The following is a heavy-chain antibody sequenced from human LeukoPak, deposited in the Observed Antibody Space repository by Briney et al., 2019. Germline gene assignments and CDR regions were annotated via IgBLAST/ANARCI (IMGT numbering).Heavy chain of an antibody. Sequence: SETLSLTCAVYGGSFSGYYWSWIRQPPGKGLEWIGEINHSGSTDYNPSLKSRVTISGDTSKNQLSLKLSSVTAADTAVYYCARDNRDYDSSGINWFDPWGQGTLVTVSS. CDR2: INHSGST. J-gene: IGHJ5*02. CDR3: ARDNRDYDSSGINWFDP. D-gene: IGHD3-22*01. V-gene: IGHV4-34*01. CDR1: GGSFSGYY.